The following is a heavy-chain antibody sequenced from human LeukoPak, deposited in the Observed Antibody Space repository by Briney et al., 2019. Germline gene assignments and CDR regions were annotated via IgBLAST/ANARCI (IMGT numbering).Heavy chain of an antibody. CDR2: IRHDGSDV. D-gene: IGHD3-10*01. CDR3: VRDGSGSDFSLDY. J-gene: IGHJ4*02. V-gene: IGHV3-7*04. Sequence: PGGSLRLSCVGSGFNFDNYYMSWVRQAPGKGLEWVADIRHDGSDVYNVDSVRGRFTFSRDNAKNSVFLQMNSLKDEDTAVYYCVRDGSGSDFSLDYWGQGTLVTVSS. CDR1: GFNFDNYY.